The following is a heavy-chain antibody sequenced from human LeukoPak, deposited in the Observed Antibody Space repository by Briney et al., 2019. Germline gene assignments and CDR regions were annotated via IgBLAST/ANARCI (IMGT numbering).Heavy chain of an antibody. D-gene: IGHD2-2*01. CDR2: IIPILGIA. V-gene: IGHV1-69*10. CDR1: GGTFSSYA. Sequence: VKVSCKASGGTFSSYAISWVRQAPGQGLEWMGRIIPILGIANYAQKFQGRVTITADKSTSTAYIELSSLRSEDTAVYYCARGGYCGGTSCYLDFWGQGTVVTVSS. J-gene: IGHJ4*02. CDR3: ARGGYCGGTSCYLDF.